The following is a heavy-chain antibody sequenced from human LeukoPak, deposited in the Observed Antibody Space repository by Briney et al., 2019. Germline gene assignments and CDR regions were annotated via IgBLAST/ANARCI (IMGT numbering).Heavy chain of an antibody. CDR3: ARVKYYYDGSAYSAFYYFDY. CDR2: VHYSGTI. V-gene: IGHV4-59*01. D-gene: IGHD3-22*01. Sequence: SETLSLTCTVSGDSISRYYWSWVRQSPGKGLEWIGYVHYSGTISYNPSLQSRITMSVETSKNQFSLRLSSVTAADTAVYYCARVKYYYDGSAYSAFYYFDYWGQGTLVTVSS. CDR1: GDSISRYY. J-gene: IGHJ4*02.